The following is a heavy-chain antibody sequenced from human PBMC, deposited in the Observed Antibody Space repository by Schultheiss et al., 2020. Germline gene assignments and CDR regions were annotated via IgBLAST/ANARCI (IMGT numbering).Heavy chain of an antibody. CDR3: AKGDIMATMGYA. CDR1: GFTFSSYW. J-gene: IGHJ5*02. Sequence: GGSLRLSCAASGFTFSSYWMSWVRQAPGKGLEWVSAIDGSGGITNYADSVKGRFAISRDNSKNTLYLQMSSLRVEDTATYYCAKGDIMATMGYAWGQGTLVTVSS. D-gene: IGHD5-12*01. V-gene: IGHV3-23*01. CDR2: IDGSGGIT.